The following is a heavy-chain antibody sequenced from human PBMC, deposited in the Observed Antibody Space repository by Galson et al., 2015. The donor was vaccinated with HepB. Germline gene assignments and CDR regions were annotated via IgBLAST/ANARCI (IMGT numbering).Heavy chain of an antibody. CDR2: IWYDGSNK. CDR1: GFTFRTYG. D-gene: IGHD1-26*01. CDR3: AKGPIVGAFDY. Sequence: SLRLSCAASGFTFRTYGMHWVRQAPGKGLEWVATIWYDGSNKYFADSVKGRFTISRDNSKNMLYLQMNSLRVEDTGVYYCAKGPIVGAFDYWGQGTLVTVSS. V-gene: IGHV3-30*02. J-gene: IGHJ4*02.